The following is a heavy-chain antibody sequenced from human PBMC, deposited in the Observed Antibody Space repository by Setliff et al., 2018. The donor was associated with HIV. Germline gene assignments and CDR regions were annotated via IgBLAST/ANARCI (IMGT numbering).Heavy chain of an antibody. CDR1: GYMFNIYY. Sequence: ASVKVSCKTSGYMFNIYYMHWVRQVPGQGLEWMGWSNPNTGGTKYAQKFQGRVTMTMDTSTTTAYMELSGLKSDDAAVYYWARDHVVCSGGTCRSDDPYYYYYMNVWGQGTTVTVSS. D-gene: IGHD2-15*01. CDR3: ARDHVVCSGGTCRSDDPYYYYYMNV. CDR2: SNPNTGGT. V-gene: IGHV1-2*02. J-gene: IGHJ6*03.